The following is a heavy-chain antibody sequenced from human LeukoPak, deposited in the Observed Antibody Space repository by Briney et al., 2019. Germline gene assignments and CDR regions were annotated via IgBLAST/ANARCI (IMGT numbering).Heavy chain of an antibody. CDR2: INHSGST. Sequence: KTSETLSLTCAVYGGSFSGYYWSWIRQPPGKGLEWIGEINHSGSTNYNPSLKSRVTISVDTSKNQFSLKLSSVTAADTAVYYCARHLWDSAKYYYYYYMDVWGKGTTVTISS. J-gene: IGHJ6*03. CDR3: ARHLWDSAKYYYYYYMDV. D-gene: IGHD1-26*01. CDR1: GGSFSGYY. V-gene: IGHV4-34*01.